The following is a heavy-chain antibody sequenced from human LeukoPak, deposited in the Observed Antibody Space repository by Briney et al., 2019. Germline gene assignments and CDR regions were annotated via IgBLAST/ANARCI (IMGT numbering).Heavy chain of an antibody. CDR3: ARGFPPYGYDAIDY. V-gene: IGHV1-8*01. Sequence: ASVKVSCKASGNTFTSYDIDWVRQAPGQGLEWMGWMNPNSGNTGYAQKFQGRVTMTRNTSISTAYMELSSLRSEDTAVYYCARGFPPYGYDAIDYWGQGTLVTVSS. D-gene: IGHD5-18*01. CDR2: MNPNSGNT. CDR1: GNTFTSYD. J-gene: IGHJ4*02.